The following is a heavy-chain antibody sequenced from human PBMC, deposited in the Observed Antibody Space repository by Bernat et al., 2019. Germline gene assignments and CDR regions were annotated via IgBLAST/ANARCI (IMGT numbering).Heavy chain of an antibody. CDR2: MNHSGST. V-gene: IGHV4-34*01. J-gene: IGHJ4*02. CDR1: GGSFSGYY. CDR3: PRGFGHYDSIGYYCADYFDY. D-gene: IGHD3-22*01. Sequence: QVQLQQWGAGLLKPSETLSLTCAVYGGSFSGYYWSWIRQTPGKGLEWIGEMNHSGSTSYNPSLKSLVTISVDTSTNQFSLKLSSVTAADTSVYYCPRGFGHYDSIGYYCADYFDYWGPGTLVTVSS.